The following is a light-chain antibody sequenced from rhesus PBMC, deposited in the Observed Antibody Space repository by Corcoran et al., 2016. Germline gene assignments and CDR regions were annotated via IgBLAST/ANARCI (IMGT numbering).Light chain of an antibody. Sequence: DIQMTQSPSSLSASIGDRVTITCQASQGISNTSAWYPQKPGKVPTLLIYKASTLQTGVPSRFSGSGSGTDFTLTISSLQPEDFATYYCQHGYGPPGSFGLGTKVDIK. CDR3: QHGYGPPGS. V-gene: IGKV1-25*01. CDR2: KAS. CDR1: QGISNT. J-gene: IGKJ2*01.